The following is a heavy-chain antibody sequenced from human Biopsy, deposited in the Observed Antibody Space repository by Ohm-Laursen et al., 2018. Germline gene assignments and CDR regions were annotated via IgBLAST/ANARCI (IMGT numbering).Heavy chain of an antibody. J-gene: IGHJ4*01. Sequence: SETLSLTCAVSGGSISGYYCSWIRQPPGKGLEWIGEINHRGYTDYNASLKGRVSISVDTSKNQLSLNLTSVTAADTAVFYCARSGQWARYYFDYWGHGTLVTVSP. CDR1: GGSISGYY. D-gene: IGHD6-19*01. V-gene: IGHV4-34*01. CDR3: ARSGQWARYYFDY. CDR2: INHRGYT.